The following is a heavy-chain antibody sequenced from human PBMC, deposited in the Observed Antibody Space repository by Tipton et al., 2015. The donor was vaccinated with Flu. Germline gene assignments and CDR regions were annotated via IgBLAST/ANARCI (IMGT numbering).Heavy chain of an antibody. Sequence: SLRLSCAASGFTFSNFAMHWVRQAPGKGLEWASGISGSGDTYYADSVKGRFTISRDNSKNTLSLQMNSLRAEDTAVYYCAKAYIVLVRGGYFDYWGQGTLVTVSS. J-gene: IGHJ4*02. CDR1: GFTFSNFA. CDR3: AKAYIVLVRGGYFDY. CDR2: ISGSGDT. D-gene: IGHD3-10*01. V-gene: IGHV3-23*01.